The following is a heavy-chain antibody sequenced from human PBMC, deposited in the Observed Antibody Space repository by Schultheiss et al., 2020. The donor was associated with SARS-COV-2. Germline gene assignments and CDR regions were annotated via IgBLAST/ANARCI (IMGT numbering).Heavy chain of an antibody. V-gene: IGHV1-8*01. J-gene: IGHJ4*02. CDR2: MNPNSGNT. Sequence: ASVKVSCKASGYTFTSYDINWVRQATGQGLEWMGWMNPNSGNTGYAQKFQGRVTMTRNTSISTAYMELSRLRSDDTAVYYCASPDLYGHSSSFRSVWGQGTLVTVSS. CDR1: GYTFTSYD. CDR3: ASPDLYGHSSSFRSV. D-gene: IGHD6-6*01.